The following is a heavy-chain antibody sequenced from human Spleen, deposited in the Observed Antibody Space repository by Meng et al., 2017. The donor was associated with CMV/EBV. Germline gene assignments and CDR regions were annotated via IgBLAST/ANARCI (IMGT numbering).Heavy chain of an antibody. CDR2: IYPGDSDT. V-gene: IGHV5-51*01. CDR1: AFSSTTYW. D-gene: IGHD3-10*01. CDR3: ARLYGSGIDDLYNFDY. J-gene: IGHJ4*02. Sequence: GESLKISCKGSAFSSTTYWIGWVRQMPGKGLEWMGIIYPGDSDTRYSPSFQGQVTISVNKSISTAYLQWSCLTASGTAMYYCARLYGSGIDDLYNFDYWGQGTRVTVSS.